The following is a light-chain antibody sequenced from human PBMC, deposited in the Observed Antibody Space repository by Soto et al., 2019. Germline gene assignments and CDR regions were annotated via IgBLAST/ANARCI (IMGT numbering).Light chain of an antibody. V-gene: IGKV3-20*01. Sequence: EIVLAQSPGTLSLSPGERATLSCRASQSVSNNYLAWYQQKPGQAPRLLIYGASNRATGIPDRFSGSGSGTDFTLTITSVQAGDVAVYYCQQYHSTPITFGQGTRLEIK. CDR1: QSVSNNY. CDR3: QQYHSTPIT. CDR2: GAS. J-gene: IGKJ5*01.